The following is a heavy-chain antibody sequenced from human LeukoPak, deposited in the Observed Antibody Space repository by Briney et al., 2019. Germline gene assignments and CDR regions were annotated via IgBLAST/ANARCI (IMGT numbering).Heavy chain of an antibody. CDR1: GGTFSTYS. D-gene: IGHD3-10*01. CDR2: IDPNGGST. V-gene: IGHV1-46*01. CDR3: ARDLGLRGVTNWFDP. Sequence: ASVKVSCKASGGTFSTYSISWVRQAPGQGLEWMGLIDPNGGSTGYAQRFQGRVTVTRDTSTSTVYMELSSLRSEDTAVYYCARDLGLRGVTNWFDPWGQGTLVTVSS. J-gene: IGHJ5*02.